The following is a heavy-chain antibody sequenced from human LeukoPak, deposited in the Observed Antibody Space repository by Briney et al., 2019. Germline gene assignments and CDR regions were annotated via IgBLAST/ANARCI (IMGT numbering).Heavy chain of an antibody. V-gene: IGHV4-59*01. Sequence: PSETLSLTCTVSGGSISSYYWSWIRQPPGKGLEWIGYIYYSGSTNYNPSLKSRVTISVDTSKNQFSLKLSSVTAADTAVYYCARVRPGRGGSGTPKVFDYWGQGTLVTVSS. D-gene: IGHD3-10*01. CDR3: ARVRPGRGGSGTPKVFDY. J-gene: IGHJ4*02. CDR1: GGSISSYY. CDR2: IYYSGST.